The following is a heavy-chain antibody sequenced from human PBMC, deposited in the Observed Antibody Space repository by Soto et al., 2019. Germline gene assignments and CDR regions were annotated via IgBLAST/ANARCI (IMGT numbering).Heavy chain of an antibody. D-gene: IGHD3-22*01. V-gene: IGHV4-39*01. CDR1: GGSISSSDFY. CDR3: AVVDSTGNWFDP. J-gene: IGHJ5*02. CDR2: MYYSGTT. Sequence: QLQLQESGPGLGKPSETLSLTCTVSGGSISSSDFYWGWLRQPPGKGLDFIGSMYYSGTTYYNPSLKNRITISVDTSKNQFSLKLTSVTAADTAVYYCAVVDSTGNWFDPWGKGALVTVSS.